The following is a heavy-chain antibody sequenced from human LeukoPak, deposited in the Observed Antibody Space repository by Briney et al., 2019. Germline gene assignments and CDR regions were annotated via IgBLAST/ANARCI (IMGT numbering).Heavy chain of an antibody. J-gene: IGHJ4*02. V-gene: IGHV1-46*01. CDR3: ARGGYDFWSGYPYRY. CDR2: INPSGGST. Sequence: ASVKVSCKASGYTFTSYYMHWVRQAPGQGLEWMGIINPSGGSTSYAQKFQGRVTMTRDMSTSTVYMELSSLRSEDTAVYYCARGGYDFWSGYPYRYWGQGTLVTVSS. CDR1: GYTFTSYY. D-gene: IGHD3-3*01.